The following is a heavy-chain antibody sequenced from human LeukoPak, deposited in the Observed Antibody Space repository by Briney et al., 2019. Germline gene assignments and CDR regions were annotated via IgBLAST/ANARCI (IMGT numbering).Heavy chain of an antibody. CDR1: GGSFSGYY. V-gene: IGHV4-34*01. CDR3: ARHDLRGGAFDI. CDR2: INHSGST. Sequence: SETLSLTCAVYGGSFSGYYWSWIRQPPGKGLEWIGEINHSGSTNYNPSLKRRVHISIDTSNTHFSLKLPSVTAADTAIYYCARHDLRGGAFDIWGRGTLVTVSS. J-gene: IGHJ3*02. D-gene: IGHD3/OR15-3a*01.